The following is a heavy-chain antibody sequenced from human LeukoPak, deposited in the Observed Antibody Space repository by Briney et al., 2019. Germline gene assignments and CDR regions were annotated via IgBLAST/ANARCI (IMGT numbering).Heavy chain of an antibody. CDR1: GYTFTSYG. J-gene: IGHJ3*02. Sequence: ASVKVSCKASGYTFTSYGISWVRQAPGQGLEWMGWISAYNGNTNYAQKLQGRVTMTTDTSTSTAYMELRSLRSDDTAVYYCARDGISSGWYYDAFDIWGQGTMVTVSS. D-gene: IGHD6-19*01. CDR3: ARDGISSGWYYDAFDI. V-gene: IGHV1-18*01. CDR2: ISAYNGNT.